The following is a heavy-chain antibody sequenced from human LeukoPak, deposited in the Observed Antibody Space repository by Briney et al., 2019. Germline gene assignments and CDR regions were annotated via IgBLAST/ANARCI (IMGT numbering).Heavy chain of an antibody. CDR3: ARDFRDSYGPTSYYFDY. CDR2: IKQDGSEM. V-gene: IGHV3-7*04. Sequence: GGSLRLSCAASGFTFSNYWMNWVRQAPGKGLEWVANIKQDGSEMYSVDSVKGRFTISRDNAKNSLYLQMNSLRAEDTAVYYCARDFRDSYGPTSYYFDYWGQGTLVTVSS. J-gene: IGHJ4*02. CDR1: GFTFSNYW. D-gene: IGHD5-18*01.